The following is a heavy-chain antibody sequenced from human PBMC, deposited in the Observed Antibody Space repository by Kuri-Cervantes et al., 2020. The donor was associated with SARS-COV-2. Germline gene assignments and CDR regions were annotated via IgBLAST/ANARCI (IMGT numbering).Heavy chain of an antibody. CDR3: AREVSLMDGYSGYDSLGGGMDV. CDR2: INPSGGST. Sequence: ASVKVSCKASGYTFTSYYVHWVRQAPGQGLEWMGIINPSGGSTSYAQKFQGRVTMTRDTSTSTVYMELSSLRSEDTAVYYCAREVSLMDGYSGYDSLGGGMDVWGQGTTVTVSS. J-gene: IGHJ6*02. D-gene: IGHD5-12*01. V-gene: IGHV1-46*01. CDR1: GYTFTSYY.